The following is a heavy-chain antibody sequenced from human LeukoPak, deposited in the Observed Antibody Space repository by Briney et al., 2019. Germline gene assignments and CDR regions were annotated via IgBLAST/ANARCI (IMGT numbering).Heavy chain of an antibody. Sequence: GASVKVSCKASGYTFTGYYMHWVRQAPGQGLEWMGWINPNSGGTNYAQKFQGRVTMTRDTSISTAYMELSRLRSDDTAVYYCARDLRGSFYYFDYWGQGTLVTVSS. J-gene: IGHJ4*02. CDR3: ARDLRGSFYYFDY. CDR2: INPNSGGT. CDR1: GYTFTGYY. V-gene: IGHV1-2*02. D-gene: IGHD1-26*01.